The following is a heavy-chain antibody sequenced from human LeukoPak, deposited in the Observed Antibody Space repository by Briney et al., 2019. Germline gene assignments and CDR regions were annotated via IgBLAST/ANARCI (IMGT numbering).Heavy chain of an antibody. CDR3: AKDDSSWYGGAFDI. Sequence: TGGSLRLSCAAAGFTFSSNALSWVRQLPGEGLDWVSSISVSSTTYYLDSVKGRFTISRDNSKNALYLHMSSLRAEDTALYYCAKDDSSWYGGAFDIWGQGTMVTVSS. D-gene: IGHD6-13*01. CDR2: ISVSSTT. V-gene: IGHV3-23*01. J-gene: IGHJ3*02. CDR1: GFTFSSNA.